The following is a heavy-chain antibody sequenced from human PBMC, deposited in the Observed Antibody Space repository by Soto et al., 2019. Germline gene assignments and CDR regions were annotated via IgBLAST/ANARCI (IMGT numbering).Heavy chain of an antibody. CDR3: ARAPLGGPKLHSNWFDP. CDR2: IYHSGST. V-gene: IGHV4-4*02. D-gene: IGHD2-15*01. Sequence: QVQLQESGPGLVKPSGTLSLTCAVSGGSISSSNWWSWVRQPPGKGLEWIGEIYHSGSTNYNPSLKSRVTLSVDKSKNQFSPKLSSVTAADTAVYYCARAPLGGPKLHSNWFDPWGQGTLVTVSS. J-gene: IGHJ5*02. CDR1: GGSISSSNW.